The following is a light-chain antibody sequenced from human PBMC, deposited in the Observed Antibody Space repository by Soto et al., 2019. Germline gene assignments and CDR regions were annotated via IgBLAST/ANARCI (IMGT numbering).Light chain of an antibody. Sequence: QSALTQPASVSGSPGQSITISCTGSSTDVGAYNYVSWYQQYPGQAPNLLIYEVSRRPSGFSHRFSGSKSVNTASLTISGLQAEDEAHYYCNSYTTMNTYVSGTGTKVTVL. V-gene: IGLV2-14*01. CDR2: EVS. CDR1: STDVGAYNY. J-gene: IGLJ1*01. CDR3: NSYTTMNTYV.